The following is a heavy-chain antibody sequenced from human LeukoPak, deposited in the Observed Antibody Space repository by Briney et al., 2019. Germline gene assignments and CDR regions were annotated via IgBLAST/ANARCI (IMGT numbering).Heavy chain of an antibody. J-gene: IGHJ1*01. Sequence: GGSLRLSCAASGFTFSSYGTHWVRQAPGKGLEWVAFIRYDGSNKYYADSVKGRFTISRDNSKNTLYLQMNSLRAEDTAVYYCANGAIIVVVPAAIPDFQHWGQGTLVTVSS. CDR3: ANGAIIVVVPAAIPDFQH. CDR2: IRYDGSNK. CDR1: GFTFSSYG. V-gene: IGHV3-30*02. D-gene: IGHD2-2*02.